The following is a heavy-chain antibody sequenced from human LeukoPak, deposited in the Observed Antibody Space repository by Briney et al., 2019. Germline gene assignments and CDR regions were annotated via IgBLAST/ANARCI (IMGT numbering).Heavy chain of an antibody. J-gene: IGHJ6*03. CDR2: IYYTGST. CDR3: ARAATVVPAAISSYYYYYYMDV. D-gene: IGHD2-2*01. CDR1: GGSIRSNY. V-gene: IGHV4-59*01. Sequence: SETLSLTCTVSGGSIRSNYWSWIRQPPGKGLEWIGYIYYTGSTNYNPSLTSRVTISVDTSKNQFSLKLSSVTAADTAVYYCARAATVVPAAISSYYYYYYMDVWGKGTTVTVSS.